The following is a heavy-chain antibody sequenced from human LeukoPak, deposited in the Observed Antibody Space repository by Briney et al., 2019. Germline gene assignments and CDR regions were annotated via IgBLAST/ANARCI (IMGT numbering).Heavy chain of an antibody. J-gene: IGHJ4*02. V-gene: IGHV4-34*01. CDR3: ARGLHFDRGAVAIY. CDR1: GGSFSGYY. CDR2: INHSGST. D-gene: IGHD6-19*01. Sequence: SETLSLTCAVYGGSFSGYYWSWIRQPPGKGLEWLGEINHSGSTNYNPSLKSRVTISVDTSKNQFSLKLSSVTAADTAVYYCARGLHFDRGAVAIYWGQGTLVTVSS.